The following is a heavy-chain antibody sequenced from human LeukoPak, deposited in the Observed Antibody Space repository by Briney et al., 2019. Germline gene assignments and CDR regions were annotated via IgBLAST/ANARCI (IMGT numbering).Heavy chain of an antibody. CDR2: INAGNSNT. Sequence: ASVKVSCKASGYTFTSYAMHWVRQAPGQRLEWMGWINAGNSNTKYSQKFQGRVTITRDTSASTAYMELSSLRSEDTAVYYCARIVAARSNWFDPWGQGTLVTVSS. D-gene: IGHD6-6*01. CDR3: ARIVAARSNWFDP. CDR1: GYTFTSYA. V-gene: IGHV1-3*01. J-gene: IGHJ5*02.